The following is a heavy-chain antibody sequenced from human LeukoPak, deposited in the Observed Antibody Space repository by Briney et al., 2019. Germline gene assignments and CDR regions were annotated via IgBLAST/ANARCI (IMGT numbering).Heavy chain of an antibody. V-gene: IGHV4-34*01. D-gene: IGHD1-14*01. CDR3: ARVYSPFDY. CDR2: INHSGST. Sequence: GSLRLSCAASEFAFSTYNMNWVRQAPGKGLEWIGEINHSGSTNYNPSLKSRVTISVDTSKNQFSLKLSSVTAADTAVYYCARVYSPFDYWGQGTLVTVSS. CDR1: EFAFSTYN. J-gene: IGHJ4*02.